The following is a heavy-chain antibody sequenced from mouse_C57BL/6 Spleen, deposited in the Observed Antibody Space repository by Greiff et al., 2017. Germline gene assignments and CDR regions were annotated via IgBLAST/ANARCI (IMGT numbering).Heavy chain of an antibody. CDR1: GYSFTSYY. CDR3: ARSNDGYFDY. V-gene: IGHV1-66*01. Sequence: QVQLKQSGPELVKPGASVKISCKASGYSFTSYYIHWVKQRPGQGLEWIGWIYPGSGNTKYNEKFKGKATLTADTSSSTAYMQLSSLTSEDSAVYYCARSNDGYFDYWGQGTTLTVSS. CDR2: IYPGSGNT. J-gene: IGHJ2*01. D-gene: IGHD2-3*01.